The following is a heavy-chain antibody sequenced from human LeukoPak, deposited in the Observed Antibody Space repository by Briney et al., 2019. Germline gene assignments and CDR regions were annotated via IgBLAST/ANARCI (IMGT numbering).Heavy chain of an antibody. CDR3: ARVYCSGGSCYSPGVFDY. J-gene: IGHJ4*02. CDR1: GGSFSGYY. D-gene: IGHD2-15*01. CDR2: INHSGST. Sequence: SETLSLTCAVYGGSFSGYYWSWIRQPPGKGLEWIGEINHSGSTNYNPSLKSRVTISVDTSKNQFPLKLSSVTAADTAVYYCARVYCSGGSCYSPGVFDYWGQGTLVTVSS. V-gene: IGHV4-34*01.